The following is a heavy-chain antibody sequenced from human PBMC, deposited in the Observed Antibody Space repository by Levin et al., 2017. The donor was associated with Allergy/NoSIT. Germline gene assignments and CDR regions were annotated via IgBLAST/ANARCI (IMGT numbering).Heavy chain of an antibody. CDR2: IYSGVGGGRT. J-gene: IGHJ4*02. CDR3: VRDQKTMTLGRGVPPRRPYYFDY. Sequence: GGSLRLSCAASGFSVGDKFMSWVRQAPGKGLEWVSSIYSGVGGGRTEYADFVKGRFTISRDNSENTLYLQMDRLTTEDTAVYFCVRDQKTMTLGRGVPPRRPYYFDYWGQGSLVTVSS. V-gene: IGHV3-53*05. D-gene: IGHD3-10*01. CDR1: GFSVGDKF.